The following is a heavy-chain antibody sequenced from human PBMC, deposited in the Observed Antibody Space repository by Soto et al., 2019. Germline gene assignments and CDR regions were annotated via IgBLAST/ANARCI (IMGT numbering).Heavy chain of an antibody. CDR3: AKEGAKLRYFDY. CDR2: ISGSRGNT. CDR1: GFTFSSYA. J-gene: IGHJ4*02. Sequence: EVQLLESGGGLVQPGGSLRLSCAASGFTFSSYAMSWVRQAPGKGLEWVSAISGSRGNTYYADSVKGRFTISRDNSKNTLYLQMNSLRAEDTAIYYCAKEGAKLRYFDYWGQGTLVTVSS. D-gene: IGHD3-9*01. V-gene: IGHV3-23*01.